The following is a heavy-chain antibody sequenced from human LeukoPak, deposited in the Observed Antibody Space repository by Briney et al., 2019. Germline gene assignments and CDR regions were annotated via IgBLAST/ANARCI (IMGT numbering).Heavy chain of an antibody. CDR3: ASRAVRSGDDFRAFDI. CDR2: IKSRTDGATA. Sequence: RGSLRLSCAASGFIFTNVWMSWVRQAPGNGLEWLGRIKSRTDGATANYSAPMKGRLTISRDDSKNTLSLDMNSLKTADIAVYCSASRAVRSGDDFRAFDIWGQGTMVIVSS. D-gene: IGHD5-12*01. CDR1: GFIFTNVW. V-gene: IGHV3-15*05. J-gene: IGHJ3*02.